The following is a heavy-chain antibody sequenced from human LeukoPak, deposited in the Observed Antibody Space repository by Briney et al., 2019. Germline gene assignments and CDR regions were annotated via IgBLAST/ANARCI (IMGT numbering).Heavy chain of an antibody. J-gene: IGHJ3*02. D-gene: IGHD1-1*01. Sequence: PGGSLRLSCAASGFTFSDYYMSWIRQAPGKGLEWVSYISSSSSTIYYADSVKGRFTISRDNAKNSLYLQMNSLRAEDTAVYYCASFQLERLLASDAFDIWGQGTMVTVSS. CDR3: ASFQLERLLASDAFDI. CDR1: GFTFSDYY. V-gene: IGHV3-11*04. CDR2: ISSSSSTI.